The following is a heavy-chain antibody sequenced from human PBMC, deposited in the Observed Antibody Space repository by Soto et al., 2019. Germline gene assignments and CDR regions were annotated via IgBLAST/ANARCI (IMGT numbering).Heavy chain of an antibody. CDR1: GFSIGSSA. Sequence: EVQLLESGGGLVQPGGSLRLSCAASGFSIGSSAWSWVRQAPGKGLDWVSTIGGNGVTTFYAASAKGRFTISRDISRNTVFLQMSSLRAEDTALYYCAKSSRYCSGGGCFYYFDYWGQGTLVTVSS. D-gene: IGHD2-15*01. V-gene: IGHV3-23*01. CDR3: AKSSRYCSGGGCFYYFDY. CDR2: IGGNGVTT. J-gene: IGHJ4*02.